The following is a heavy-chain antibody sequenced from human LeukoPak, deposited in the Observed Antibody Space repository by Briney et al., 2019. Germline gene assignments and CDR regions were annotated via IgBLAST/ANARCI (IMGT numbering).Heavy chain of an antibody. CDR3: ARSIQLWLLRYFDY. V-gene: IGHV1-46*01. CDR1: GGTFSSYA. Sequence: ASVKVSCKASGGTFSSYAISWVRQAPGQGREWMGIINPSGGSTSYAQKFQGRVTMTRNTSISTAYMELSSLRSEDTAVYYCARSIQLWLLRYFDYWGQGTLVTVSS. D-gene: IGHD5-18*01. CDR2: INPSGGST. J-gene: IGHJ4*02.